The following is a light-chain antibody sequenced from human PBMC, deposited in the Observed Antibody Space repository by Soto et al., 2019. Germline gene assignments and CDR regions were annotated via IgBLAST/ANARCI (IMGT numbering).Light chain of an antibody. Sequence: IQMTQSPSSLSASIGDRVTITCRASHFVGSFLNWYQHKAGEVPKPLINGATSLKSGVPTRFRGSGSGTDFTLTISGLQPEDFATYYCQQTYETPRTFGQGTKLEI. J-gene: IGKJ1*01. V-gene: IGKV1-39*01. CDR1: HFVGSF. CDR3: QQTYETPRT. CDR2: GAT.